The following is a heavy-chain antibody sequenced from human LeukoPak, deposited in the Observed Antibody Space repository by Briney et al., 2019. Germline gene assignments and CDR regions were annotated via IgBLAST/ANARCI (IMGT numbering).Heavy chain of an antibody. Sequence: GGSLRLSCEASGFIFSNYWMAWVRQAPGKGLEWVANIKEDGSDKNYVESMKGRYTISRDNAQNSLYLQMNRLGVEDTAVYYCARDAGYGYDRFDYWGQGTQVTVSS. J-gene: IGHJ4*02. CDR3: ARDAGYGYDRFDY. V-gene: IGHV3-7*01. CDR2: IKEDGSDK. CDR1: GFIFSNYW. D-gene: IGHD5-18*01.